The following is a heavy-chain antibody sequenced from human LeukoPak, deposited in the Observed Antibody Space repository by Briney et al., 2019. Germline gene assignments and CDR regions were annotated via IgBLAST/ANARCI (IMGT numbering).Heavy chain of an antibody. Sequence: PSETLSLTCTVSGGSISSGSYYWSWIRQSPGKGLEWIGEINHSGSTNYNPSLKSRVTISVDTSKNQFSLKLSSVPAADTAVYYCARGWNYDYWGQGTLVTVSS. J-gene: IGHJ4*02. CDR3: ARGWNYDY. D-gene: IGHD1-1*01. CDR1: GGSISSGSYY. CDR2: INHSGST. V-gene: IGHV4-39*07.